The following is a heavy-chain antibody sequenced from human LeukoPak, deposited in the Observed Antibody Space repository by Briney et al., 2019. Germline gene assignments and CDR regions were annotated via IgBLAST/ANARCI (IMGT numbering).Heavy chain of an antibody. V-gene: IGHV4-34*01. CDR1: GGSFSGYY. D-gene: IGHD3-10*01. CDR3: ARGMKGYGRFITMVRGATTYYMDV. CDR2: INHSGST. J-gene: IGHJ6*03. Sequence: PSETLSLTCAVYGGSFSGYYWSWIRQPPGKGLEWIGEINHSGSTNYNPSLKSRVTISVDTSKNQFSLKLSSVTAADTAVYYCARGMKGYGRFITMVRGATTYYMDVWGKGTTVTVSS.